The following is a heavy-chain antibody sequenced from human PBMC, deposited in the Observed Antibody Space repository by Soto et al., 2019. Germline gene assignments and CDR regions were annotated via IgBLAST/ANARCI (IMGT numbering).Heavy chain of an antibody. J-gene: IGHJ5*02. CDR2: ISSSSSYT. V-gene: IGHV3-11*06. CDR3: ARGSRELYLS. D-gene: IGHD2-2*01. Sequence: GGSLRLSCEVSGFVFSDSYMTWIRQAPGKGLEWVGFISSSSSYTMYADSVMGRFTISRDNAENLLYLQMNRLRAEDTAVYYCARGSRELYLSWGQGTLVTVSS. CDR1: GFVFSDSY.